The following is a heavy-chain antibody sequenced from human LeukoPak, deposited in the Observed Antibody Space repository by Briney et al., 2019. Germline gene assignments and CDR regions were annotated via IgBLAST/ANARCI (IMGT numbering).Heavy chain of an antibody. CDR2: IYYGGNR. D-gene: IGHD1-7*01. V-gene: IGHV4-39*07. CDR3: ARDLGGTTGKFDY. Sequence: SETLSLTCTVSGGSISSSSYYWGWIRQPPGKGLEWIGNIYYGGNRYYNPSLKSRVTISVDTSKNQFSLRLSSVTAADTAVYYCARDLGGTTGKFDYWGQGTLVTVSS. J-gene: IGHJ4*02. CDR1: GGSISSSSYY.